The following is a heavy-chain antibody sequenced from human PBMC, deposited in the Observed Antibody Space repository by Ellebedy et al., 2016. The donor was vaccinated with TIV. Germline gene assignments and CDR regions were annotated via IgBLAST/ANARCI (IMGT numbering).Heavy chain of an antibody. CDR2: ISGSGGSI. J-gene: IGHJ4*02. V-gene: IGHV3-23*01. CDR1: GFTFSSYA. CDR3: AESSNLMAVY. D-gene: IGHD5-24*01. Sequence: GGSLRLSCAASGFTFSSYAMSWVRQAPGKGLEWVSAISGSGGSIYYADSVKVRFTISRDNAKNSLYLQMNGLRVEDTAIYYCAESSNLMAVYWGQGTLVTVSS.